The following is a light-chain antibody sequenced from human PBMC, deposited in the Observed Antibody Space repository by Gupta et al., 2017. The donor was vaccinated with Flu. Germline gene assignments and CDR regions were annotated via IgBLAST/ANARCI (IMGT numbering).Light chain of an antibody. CDR2: ADS. Sequence: SYVLTQPPSVSVAPGQTARITCGENNIGSKSVHWYQQKPGQAPVLVVYADSDRPSGIPERFSGSNSGTTATLTISRVEAGDEADYYCQGWDSSSDHWMFGGGTKLTVL. CDR1: NIGSKS. V-gene: IGLV3-21*02. J-gene: IGLJ3*02. CDR3: QGWDSSSDHWM.